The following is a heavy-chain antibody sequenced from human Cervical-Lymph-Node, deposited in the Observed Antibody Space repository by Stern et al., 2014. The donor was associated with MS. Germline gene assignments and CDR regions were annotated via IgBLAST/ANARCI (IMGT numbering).Heavy chain of an antibody. D-gene: IGHD6-13*01. J-gene: IGHJ4*02. V-gene: IGHV1-69*14. CDR2: IRPLFGIT. Sequence: QVQLVQSGAEVKKPGSSMKVSCKASGDSFSTMEISWVRQAPGQGLEWLGGIRPLFGITNYAQKVQGRVTIIADISTSTVNMELNSLRSEDTAVYYCVRDQGGIAASWGQGTLVTVSS. CDR1: GDSFSTME. CDR3: VRDQGGIAAS.